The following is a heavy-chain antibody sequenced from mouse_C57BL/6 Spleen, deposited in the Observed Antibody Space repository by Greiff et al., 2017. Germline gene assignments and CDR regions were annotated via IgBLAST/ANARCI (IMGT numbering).Heavy chain of an antibody. CDR1: GYTFTSYW. CDR3: ASTTVVARGFAY. J-gene: IGHJ3*01. V-gene: IGHV1-69*01. CDR2: IDPSDSYT. Sequence: VQLQQPGAELVMPGASVKLSCKASGYTFTSYWMHWVKQRPGQGLEWIGEIDPSDSYTNYNQKFKGKSTLTVDKSSSTAYMQLSRLTSEDSAVYYCASTTVVARGFAYWGQGTLVTVSA. D-gene: IGHD1-1*01.